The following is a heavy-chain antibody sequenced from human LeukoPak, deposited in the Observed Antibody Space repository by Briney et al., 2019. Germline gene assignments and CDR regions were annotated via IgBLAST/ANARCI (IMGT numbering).Heavy chain of an antibody. V-gene: IGHV1-8*02. CDR3: ARVRRAVDY. CDR1: GYTFTSYA. CDR2: MNPNSGNT. J-gene: IGHJ4*02. Sequence: VASVKVSCKASGYTFTSYAMHWVRQAPGQGLEWMGWMNPNSGNTGYAQKFQGRVTMTRNTSISTAYMELSSLRSEDTAVYYCARVRRAVDYWGQGTLVTVSS.